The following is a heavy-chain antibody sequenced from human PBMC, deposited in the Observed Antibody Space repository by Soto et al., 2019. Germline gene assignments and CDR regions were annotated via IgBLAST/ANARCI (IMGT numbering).Heavy chain of an antibody. CDR1: GYKFTTHF. CDR2: IHPSGDT. D-gene: IGHD2-15*01. J-gene: IGHJ1*01. Sequence: ASVKVSCKASGYKFTTHFIHWVRQAPGQGLEWMGMIHPSGDTGYAQKFRGRVTMTIDTSTTTAYMELRNLTSGDTAVYFSVRGYCTTSPCSGDFQFWGQGTLVTVSS. CDR3: VRGYCTTSPCSGDFQF. V-gene: IGHV1-46*01.